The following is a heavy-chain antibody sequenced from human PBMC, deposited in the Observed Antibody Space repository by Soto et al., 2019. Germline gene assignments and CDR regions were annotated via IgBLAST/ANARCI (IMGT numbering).Heavy chain of an antibody. CDR2: MYHTGST. J-gene: IGHJ4*02. Sequence: QLHLHESGPGLVKPSETLSLSCSVSGDSITRSGFYWAWIRRPPGKVLERIGSMYHTGSTYYKPSLESRLTMSVDSSKSQFSLRLTSMTAADAGVYFCARVRGGDTHVFDFWGQGARVTVSS. CDR3: ARVRGGDTHVFDF. CDR1: GDSITRSGFY. D-gene: IGHD3-10*01. V-gene: IGHV4-39*01.